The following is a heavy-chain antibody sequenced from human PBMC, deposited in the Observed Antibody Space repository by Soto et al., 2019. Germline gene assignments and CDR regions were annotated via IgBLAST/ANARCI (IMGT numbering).Heavy chain of an antibody. Sequence: QLQLQESGSGLVKPSQTLSLTCAVSGGSISSGGYSWSWIRQPPGKGLEWIGYIYHSGSTYSNPALRSRVTIPVGRSKNQFSLKLSSVPAADTGVYCCAAGGGLPRYYWGQGTLVTVSS. CDR1: GGSISSGGYS. CDR3: AAGGGLPRYY. CDR2: IYHSGST. J-gene: IGHJ4*02. D-gene: IGHD5-12*01. V-gene: IGHV4-30-2*01.